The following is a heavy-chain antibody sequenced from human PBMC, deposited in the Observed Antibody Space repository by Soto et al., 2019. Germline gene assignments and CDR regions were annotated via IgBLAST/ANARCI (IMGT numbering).Heavy chain of an antibody. D-gene: IGHD6-19*01. CDR1: GYTFTSYD. CDR2: MNPNSGNT. V-gene: IGHV1-8*01. CDR3: ARAHSSGWDTLGVYYYYGMDV. Sequence: GASVKVSCKASGYTFTSYDINWVRQATGQGLEWMGWMNPNSGNTGYAQKFQGRVTMTRNTSISTAYMELSSLRSEDTAVYYCARAHSSGWDTLGVYYYYGMDVWGQGTTVTVSS. J-gene: IGHJ6*02.